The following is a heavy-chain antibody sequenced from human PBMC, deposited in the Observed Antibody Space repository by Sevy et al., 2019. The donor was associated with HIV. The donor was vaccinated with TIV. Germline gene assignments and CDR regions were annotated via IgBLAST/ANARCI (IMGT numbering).Heavy chain of an antibody. J-gene: IGHJ4*02. V-gene: IGHV3-30*02. Sequence: GGSLRLSCTTSGFTFSYSGMHWVRQAPGKGLEWVTFIQYDGRNTHYADSVKGRFTISRDNSKNTLYLQMNSLRGDDTAVYYCAQNTAAVGTGGFDYWGQGALVTVSS. D-gene: IGHD6-13*01. CDR2: IQYDGRNT. CDR3: AQNTAAVGTGGFDY. CDR1: GFTFSYSG.